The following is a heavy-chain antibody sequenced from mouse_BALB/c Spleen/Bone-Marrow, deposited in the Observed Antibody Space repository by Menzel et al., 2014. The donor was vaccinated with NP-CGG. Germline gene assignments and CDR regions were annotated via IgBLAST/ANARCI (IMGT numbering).Heavy chain of an antibody. CDR1: GYIFTSYT. J-gene: IGHJ2*01. Sequence: LVESAAELARPGASVKLSCKASGYIFTSYTIQWIKQRPGQGLEWIGYINPSIGYTEYNQKFKDKTTLTADTSSSTTYMRLSSPTSEDSAVYYCAREGTYYAYFDYWGQGTTLTVSS. D-gene: IGHD1-1*01. V-gene: IGHV1-4*02. CDR2: INPSIGYT. CDR3: AREGTYYAYFDY.